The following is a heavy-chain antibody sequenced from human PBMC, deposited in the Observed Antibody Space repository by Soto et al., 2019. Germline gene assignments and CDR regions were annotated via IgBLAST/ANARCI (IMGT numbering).Heavy chain of an antibody. CDR3: ARQRGRGLAARLATGPAGTFDY. J-gene: IGHJ4*02. D-gene: IGHD6-6*01. CDR1: GGSISSSSYY. V-gene: IGHV4-39*01. CDR2: IYYSGST. Sequence: SETLSLTCTVSGGSISSSSYYWGWIRQPPGKGLEWIGSIYYSGSTYYNPSLKSRVTISVDTSKNQFSLKLSSVTAADTAVYYCARQRGRGLAARLATGPAGTFDYWGQGTLVTVSS.